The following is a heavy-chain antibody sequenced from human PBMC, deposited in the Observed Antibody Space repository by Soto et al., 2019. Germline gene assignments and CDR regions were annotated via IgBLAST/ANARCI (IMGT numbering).Heavy chain of an antibody. D-gene: IGHD3-10*01. Sequence: PWGSLRISCVSSVFTFSISTMSWVRQAPGKGLEWVSAISSSSSYIYYADSLKGRFSISRDNAKNSLYLQMHSLRAEDTSLYYCARALGEVSAIWGQGDMVTVSS. J-gene: IGHJ4*02. V-gene: IGHV3-21*01. CDR2: ISSSSSYI. CDR3: ARALGEVSAI. CDR1: VFTFSIST.